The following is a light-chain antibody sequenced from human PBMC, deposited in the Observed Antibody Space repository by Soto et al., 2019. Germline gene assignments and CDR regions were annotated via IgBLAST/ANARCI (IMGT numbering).Light chain of an antibody. Sequence: EIVMTQSPVTLSMSPGERATLSCRAGQSVSSNLAWYQQKPGQAPRLLIYGASTRATGIPARFSGSGSGTEFTLTISSLQSEDFAVYYCQQYNNWPLTFGQGTRLEIK. J-gene: IGKJ5*01. CDR3: QQYNNWPLT. CDR2: GAS. CDR1: QSVSSN. V-gene: IGKV3-15*01.